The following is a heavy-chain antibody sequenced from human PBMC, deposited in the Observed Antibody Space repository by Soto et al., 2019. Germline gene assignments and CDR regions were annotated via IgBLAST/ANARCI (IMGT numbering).Heavy chain of an antibody. D-gene: IGHD3-10*01. CDR2: IYYSGST. CDR3: ARDYGSGKGAFDI. CDR1: GGSISSYY. Sequence: KPSETLSLTCTVSGGSISSYYWSWIRQPPGKGLEWIGYIYYSGSTNYNPSLKSRVTISVDTSKNQFSLKLSSVTAADTAVYYCARDYGSGKGAFDIWGQGTMVTVSS. V-gene: IGHV4-59*01. J-gene: IGHJ3*02.